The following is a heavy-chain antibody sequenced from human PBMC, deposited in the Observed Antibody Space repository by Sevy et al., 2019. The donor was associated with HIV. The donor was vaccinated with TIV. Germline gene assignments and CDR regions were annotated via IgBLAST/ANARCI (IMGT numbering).Heavy chain of an antibody. CDR1: GKTLTALA. CDR3: AGTKDYYDNSGDPFDY. J-gene: IGHJ4*02. V-gene: IGHV1-24*01. CDR2: YDPEDAET. Sequence: ASVKVSCKVSGKTLTALAIHWVRQAPGKGLEWMATYDPEDAETYYAQRFQGGVTMTEDTSTDTAYMEMSSLGSEDTAVFYCAGTKDYYDNSGDPFDYWGQGTLVTVSS. D-gene: IGHD3-22*01.